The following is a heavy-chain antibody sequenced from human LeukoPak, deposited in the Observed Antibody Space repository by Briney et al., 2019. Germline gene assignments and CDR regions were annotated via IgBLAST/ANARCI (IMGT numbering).Heavy chain of an antibody. V-gene: IGHV4-34*01. CDR1: GGSFSGYY. J-gene: IGHJ4*02. Sequence: SETLSLTCAVYGGSFSGYYWSWIRQPPGKGLEWIGEINHSGSTNYNPSLKSRVTISVDTSKNQFSLKLSSVTAADTAVYYCARAHRRYSGYDPGDYWGQGTLVTVSS. D-gene: IGHD5-12*01. CDR3: ARAHRRYSGYDPGDY. CDR2: INHSGST.